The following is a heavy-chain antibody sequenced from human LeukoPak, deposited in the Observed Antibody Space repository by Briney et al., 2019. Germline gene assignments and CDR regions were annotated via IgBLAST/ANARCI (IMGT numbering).Heavy chain of an antibody. V-gene: IGHV1-2*06. Sequence: GASVKVSCKASGYTFTGYYMHWVRQAPGQGLEWMGRINPNSDGTNYAQKFQGRVTMTRDTSISTAYMELSRLRSDDTAVYYCARDGPGFWSGDGMDVWGQGTTVTVSS. D-gene: IGHD3-3*01. CDR3: ARDGPGFWSGDGMDV. CDR1: GYTFTGYY. J-gene: IGHJ6*02. CDR2: INPNSDGT.